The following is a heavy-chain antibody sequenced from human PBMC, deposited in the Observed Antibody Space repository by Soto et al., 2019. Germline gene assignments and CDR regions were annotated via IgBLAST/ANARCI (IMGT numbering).Heavy chain of an antibody. CDR1: GDSINNYY. Sequence: VRLQESGPGLVEPSETLSLTCSVSGDSINNYYWSWIRQPAGKGLEWIGRIYSSGSANYNPSLKARGTMSVDTSKSQVFLRVTSVTAAATAVYFCARGGTRSADLPTYWGQGMQVIVSS. J-gene: IGHJ4*02. CDR3: ARGGTRSADLPTY. CDR2: IYSSGSA. D-gene: IGHD1-1*01. V-gene: IGHV4-4*07.